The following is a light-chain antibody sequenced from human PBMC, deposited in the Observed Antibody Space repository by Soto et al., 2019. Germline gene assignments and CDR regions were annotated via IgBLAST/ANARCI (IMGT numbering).Light chain of an antibody. CDR3: CSYASGSTYV. CDR1: SSDVGSDNL. CDR2: EGS. V-gene: IGLV2-23*01. Sequence: QSALTQTASVSGSPGQSITISCTGTSSDVGSDNLVSWYQQHPGKAPKLMIYEGSKRPSGVSNNFSGSKSGNTASLTITGLQAEDEAYYYCCSYASGSTYVFGTGTQLTVL. J-gene: IGLJ1*01.